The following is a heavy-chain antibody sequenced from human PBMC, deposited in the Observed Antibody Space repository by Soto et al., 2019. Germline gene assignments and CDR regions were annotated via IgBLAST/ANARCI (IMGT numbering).Heavy chain of an antibody. CDR3: AGRVATREARFDY. CDR2: IHYSGST. Sequence: QVQLQESGPGLVKPSQTLSLTCTVSGASIRSDGYYWSWIRQHPGKGLEWVGFIHYSGSTYYDPSLKGRVPISVYTSKIQFSLSLTAVTAADTAVYYCAGRVATREARFDYWGQGTLVTGSS. CDR1: GASIRSDGYY. D-gene: IGHD5-12*01. J-gene: IGHJ4*02. V-gene: IGHV4-31*03.